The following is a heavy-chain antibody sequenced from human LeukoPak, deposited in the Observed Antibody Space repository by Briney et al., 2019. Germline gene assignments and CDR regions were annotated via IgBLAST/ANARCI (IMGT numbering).Heavy chain of an antibody. CDR2: LYSGGNT. CDR1: GFTLSSYE. D-gene: IGHD6-19*01. Sequence: PGGSLRLSCTASGFTLSSYEMSWIRQAPGKGLEWVSVLYSGGNTYYADSVKGRFTISRDNSKNTLYLHINSLRAEDTAVYYCAGEAVAVAGSFDYWGQGTLVTVSS. J-gene: IGHJ4*02. CDR3: AGEAVAVAGSFDY. V-gene: IGHV3-66*01.